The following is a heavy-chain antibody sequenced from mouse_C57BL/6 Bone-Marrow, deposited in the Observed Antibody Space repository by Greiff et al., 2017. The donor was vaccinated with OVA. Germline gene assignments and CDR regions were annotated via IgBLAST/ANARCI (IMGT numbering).Heavy chain of an antibody. D-gene: IGHD1-1*01. CDR2: ISSGGDYI. CDR3: TRGRDFTTVVEGDWFAY. Sequence: EVMLVESGEGLVKPGGSLKLSCAASGFTFSSYAMSWVRQTPEKRLEWVAYISSGGDYIYYADTVKGRFTISRDNARNTLYLQMSSLKSEDTAMYYCTRGRDFTTVVEGDWFAYWGQGTLVTVSA. CDR1: GFTFSSYA. V-gene: IGHV5-9-1*02. J-gene: IGHJ3*01.